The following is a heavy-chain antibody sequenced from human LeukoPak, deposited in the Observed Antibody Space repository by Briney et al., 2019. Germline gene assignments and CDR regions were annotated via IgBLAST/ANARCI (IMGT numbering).Heavy chain of an antibody. V-gene: IGHV4-34*01. CDR3: AREGGKKRFCSSTSCYGLGAFDI. CDR1: GGSFSGYY. D-gene: IGHD2-2*01. Sequence: SETLSLTCAVYGGSFSGYYWSWIRQPPGKGLEWIGEINHSGSTNYNPSLKSRVTISVDTSKNQLSLKLSSVTAADTAVYYCAREGGKKRFCSSTSCYGLGAFDIWGQGTMVTVSS. J-gene: IGHJ3*02. CDR2: INHSGST.